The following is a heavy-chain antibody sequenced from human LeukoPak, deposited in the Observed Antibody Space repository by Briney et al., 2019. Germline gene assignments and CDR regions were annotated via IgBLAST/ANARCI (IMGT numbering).Heavy chain of an antibody. CDR3: ARASRSFVWATFDY. CDR2: IIPIFGTA. V-gene: IGHV1-69*13. Sequence: ASVKVSCKASGGTFSSYAISWVRQAPGQGLKWMGGIIPIFGTANYAQKFQGRATITADESTSTAYMELSSLRSEDTAVYYCARASRSFVWATFDYWGQGTLVTVSS. D-gene: IGHD1-26*01. CDR1: GGTFSSYA. J-gene: IGHJ4*02.